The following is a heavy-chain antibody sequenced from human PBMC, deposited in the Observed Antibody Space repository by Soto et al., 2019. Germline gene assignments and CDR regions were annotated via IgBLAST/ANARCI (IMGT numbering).Heavy chain of an antibody. Sequence: SETLSLTCAVSGYSICSGYYWGWIRQPPGKGLEWIGSIYHSGGIYYNPSLKSRVTISVDTSKNQFSLKVSSVTAADTAVYYCARVYSTTWYYFDYWGQGTLVTVSS. D-gene: IGHD6-13*01. CDR1: GYSICSGYY. CDR2: IYHSGGI. J-gene: IGHJ4*02. V-gene: IGHV4-38-2*01. CDR3: ARVYSTTWYYFDY.